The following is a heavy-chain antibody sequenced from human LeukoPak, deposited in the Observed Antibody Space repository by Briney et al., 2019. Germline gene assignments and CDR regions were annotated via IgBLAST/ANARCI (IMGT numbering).Heavy chain of an antibody. CDR3: ARHEGSGYAKSYYYYMDV. CDR1: GGSISSSSYY. V-gene: IGHV4-39*01. Sequence: SETLSLTCTVSGGSISSSSYYWGWIRQPPGKGLEWIGSIYYSGSIYYNPSLKSRVTISVDTSKNQFSLKLSSVTAADTAVYYCARHEGSGYAKSYYYYMDVWGKGTTVTVSS. D-gene: IGHD5-12*01. J-gene: IGHJ6*03. CDR2: IYYSGSI.